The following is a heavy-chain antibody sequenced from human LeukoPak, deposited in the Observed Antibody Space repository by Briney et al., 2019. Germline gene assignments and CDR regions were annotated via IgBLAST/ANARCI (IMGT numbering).Heavy chain of an antibody. V-gene: IGHV3-66*01. CDR3: ARVETGQWYFDL. CDR1: GFTVSSNY. J-gene: IGHJ2*01. CDR2: IYSGGST. Sequence: GGSLRLSCAASGFTVSSNYMSWVRQAPGKGLEWVSVIYSGGSTYYADSVKGRFTISRDNSKNTLYLQMNSLRAEDTAVYYCARVETGQWYFDLWGRGTLVTVSS. D-gene: IGHD1-14*01.